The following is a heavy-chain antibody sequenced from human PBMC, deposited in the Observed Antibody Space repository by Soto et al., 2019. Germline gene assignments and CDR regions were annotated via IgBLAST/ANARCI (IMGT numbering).Heavy chain of an antibody. V-gene: IGHV1-2*02. CDR1: GYTFTGYY. D-gene: IGHD6-13*01. J-gene: IGHJ4*02. Sequence: ASVKVSCKASGYTFTGYYIHWVRQAPGQGLECMGWINPNTGGTKYAQKFQGRVAMTRDTSISTAYMELSWLTSVDTATYYCAHRRIAAAGLDYWGQGTLVTVSS. CDR3: AHRRIAAAGLDY. CDR2: INPNTGGT.